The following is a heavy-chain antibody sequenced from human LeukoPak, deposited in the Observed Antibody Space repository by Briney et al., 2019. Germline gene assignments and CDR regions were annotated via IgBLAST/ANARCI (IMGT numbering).Heavy chain of an antibody. CDR1: GGSFSGYY. CDR3: ARASVWSYYYYYYMDV. Sequence: SETLSLTXAVYGGSFSGYYWSWIRQPPGKGLEWIGEINHSGSTNYNPSLKSRVTISVDTSKNQFSLKLSSVTAADTAVYYCARASVWSYYYYYYMDVWGKGTTVTVSS. CDR2: INHSGST. J-gene: IGHJ6*03. V-gene: IGHV4-34*01. D-gene: IGHD6-19*01.